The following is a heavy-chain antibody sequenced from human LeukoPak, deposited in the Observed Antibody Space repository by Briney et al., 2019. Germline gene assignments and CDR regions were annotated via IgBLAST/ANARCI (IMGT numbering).Heavy chain of an antibody. V-gene: IGHV3-66*01. D-gene: IGHD3-9*01. J-gene: IGHJ4*02. CDR1: GFIVISNY. Sequence: PGGSLRLSCAASGFIVISNYMSWVRQAPGKGLEWVSVIYSGGSTYYADSVKGRFTISRDNSRNTLYLQMNSLRAEDTAVYYCAPIAIRSGYWGQGTLVTVSS. CDR3: APIAIRSGY. CDR2: IYSGGST.